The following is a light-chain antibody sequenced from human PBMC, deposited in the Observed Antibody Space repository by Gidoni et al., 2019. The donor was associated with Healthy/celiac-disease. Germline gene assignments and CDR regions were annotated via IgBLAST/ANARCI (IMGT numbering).Light chain of an antibody. CDR1: SSDVGGYNY. CDR3: CSYAGSYTYV. Sequence: QSALTQPRSVSGSPGQSVTISCTGTSSDVGGYNYVSWYQQHPGKAPKLMIYDVSKRPSGLPDRFSGSKSGNTASLTISGLQAEDEADYYCCSYAGSYTYVFGTGTKVXVX. CDR2: DVS. J-gene: IGLJ1*01. V-gene: IGLV2-11*01.